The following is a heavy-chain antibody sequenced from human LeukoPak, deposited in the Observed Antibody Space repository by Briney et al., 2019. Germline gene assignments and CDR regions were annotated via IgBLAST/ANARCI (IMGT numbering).Heavy chain of an antibody. CDR2: IYPRSGDI. J-gene: IGHJ6*03. D-gene: IGHD6-19*01. CDR3: ARAAIAVAGDYNYHYLDV. Sequence: GASVKVSCKASGYTFTGHYMHWVRQAPGQGLEWMGWIYPRSGDIDYSHIFEGRVTMTRDTSISTAYMELSRLRSDDTAAYYCARAAIAVAGDYNYHYLDVWGKGTTVTVSS. CDR1: GYTFTGHY. V-gene: IGHV1-2*07.